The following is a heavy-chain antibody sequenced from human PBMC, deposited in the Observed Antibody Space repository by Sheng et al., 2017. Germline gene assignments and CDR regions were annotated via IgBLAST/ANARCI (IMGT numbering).Heavy chain of an antibody. D-gene: IGHD2-15*01. CDR3: ARDAAYCSGGSCYSLHWYFDL. V-gene: IGHV3-33*01. J-gene: IGHJ2*01. CDR1: GFTFSSYG. CDR2: IWYDGSNK. Sequence: QVQLVESGGGVVQPGRSLRLSCAASGFTFSSYGMHWVRQAPGKGLEWVAVIWYDGSNKYYADSVKGRFTISRDNSKNTLYLQMNSLRAEDTAVYYCARDAAYCSGGSCYSLHWYFDLWGRGTLVTVSS.